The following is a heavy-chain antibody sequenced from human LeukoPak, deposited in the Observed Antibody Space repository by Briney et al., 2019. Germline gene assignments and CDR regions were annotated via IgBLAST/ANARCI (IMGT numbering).Heavy chain of an antibody. CDR3: ALVGFGELGGYFDY. CDR2: IYYSGST. Sequence: PSETLSLTCTVSGGSISSSSYYWGWIRQPPGKGLEWIGSIYYSGSTYYNPSLKSRVTISVDTSKNQFSLKLSSVTAADTAVYYCALVGFGELGGYFDYWGQGTLVTVSS. V-gene: IGHV4-39*01. CDR1: GGSISSSSYY. D-gene: IGHD3-10*01. J-gene: IGHJ4*02.